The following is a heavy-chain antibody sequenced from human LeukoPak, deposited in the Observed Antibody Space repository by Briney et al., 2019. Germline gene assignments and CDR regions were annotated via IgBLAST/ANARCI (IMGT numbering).Heavy chain of an antibody. CDR3: TRAQIDY. V-gene: IGHV3-49*05. J-gene: IGHJ4*02. CDR1: GFTFGDYA. Sequence: KPGGSLRLSCTASGFTFGDYAMGWFRQAPGKGLEWVGFIRSKAYGGTTEYAASVKGIFTISRDDSKSIAYLQMNSLKTEDTAVYYCTRAQIDYWGQGTLVTVSS. CDR2: IRSKAYGGTT.